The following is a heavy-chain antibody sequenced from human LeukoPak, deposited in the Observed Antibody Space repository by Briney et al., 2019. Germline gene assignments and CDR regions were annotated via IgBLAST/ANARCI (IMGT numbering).Heavy chain of an antibody. CDR3: ARDSGDYGGNPYYFDY. CDR2: MYYSGSS. Sequence: PSETLSLTCTVSGGSISGYYWNWIRQTPGKGLEWIGCMYYSGSSTYNPSLKSRVSISENTSKNQFSLKLNSVSAADTAMYYCARDSGDYGGNPYYFDYWGPGTLVTVSS. V-gene: IGHV4-59*01. CDR1: GGSISGYY. J-gene: IGHJ4*02. D-gene: IGHD4-23*01.